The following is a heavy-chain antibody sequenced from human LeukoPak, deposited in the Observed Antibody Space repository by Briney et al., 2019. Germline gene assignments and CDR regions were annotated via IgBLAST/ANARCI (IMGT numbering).Heavy chain of an antibody. CDR2: INPNSGGT. V-gene: IGHV1-2*02. CDR1: GYTFTGYY. CDR3: TRRVYYYDSSGYYFDY. Sequence: ASVKVSCKASGYTFTGYYMYWVRQAPGQGLEWMGWINPNSGGTGDAQKFQGRVTMTRDTSISTAYMELSRLRSDDTAVFYCTRRVYYYDSSGYYFDYWGQGTLVTVSS. J-gene: IGHJ4*02. D-gene: IGHD3-22*01.